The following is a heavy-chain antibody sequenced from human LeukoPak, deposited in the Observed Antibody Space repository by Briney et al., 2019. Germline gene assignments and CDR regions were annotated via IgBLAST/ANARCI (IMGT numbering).Heavy chain of an antibody. Sequence: SETLSLTCTVSGGSISSYYWSWIRQPPGKGLEWIGYIYYSGSTKYNPSLKSRVTISVDTSKNQFSLKLSSVTAADTAVYYCARDQYSRTGWFDPWGQGTLVTVSS. CDR3: ARDQYSRTGWFDP. V-gene: IGHV4-59*01. J-gene: IGHJ5*02. CDR2: IYYSGST. D-gene: IGHD3-22*01. CDR1: GGSISSYY.